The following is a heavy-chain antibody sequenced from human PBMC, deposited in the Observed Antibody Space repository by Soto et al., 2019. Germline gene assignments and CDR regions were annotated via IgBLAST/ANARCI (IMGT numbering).Heavy chain of an antibody. D-gene: IGHD6-13*01. CDR3: ARQGADPSTWSGGGFLDF. CDR2: IHYTGNK. Sequence: PSETLSLTCTVSCASGSSRSHYWAWIRQPPGKGVEWISSIHYTGNKHYSPSLKSRLTISIDTSRNQFSLTLNSVTAADTAVYYCARQGADPSTWSGGGFLDFWGQGILVTVSS. V-gene: IGHV4-39*01. J-gene: IGHJ4*02. CDR1: CASGSSRSHY.